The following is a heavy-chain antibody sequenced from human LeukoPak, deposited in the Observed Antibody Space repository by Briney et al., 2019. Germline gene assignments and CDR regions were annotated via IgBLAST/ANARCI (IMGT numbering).Heavy chain of an antibody. CDR1: GYTFTNYI. CDR3: ARAYYYDNSGYSLDAFDI. V-gene: IGHV1-18*01. J-gene: IGHJ3*02. CDR2: ISAYNGNT. Sequence: ASVKVSCKASGYTFTNYIINWVRQAPGQGLEWMGWISAYNGNTNYAQRLQGRVILTTDTSTSTAYMELRSLRSDDTAVYYCARAYYYDNSGYSLDAFDIWGQGTMVTVSS. D-gene: IGHD3-22*01.